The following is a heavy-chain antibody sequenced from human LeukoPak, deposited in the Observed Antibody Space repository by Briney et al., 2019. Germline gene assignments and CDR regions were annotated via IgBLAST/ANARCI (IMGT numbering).Heavy chain of an antibody. V-gene: IGHV3-74*03. Sequence: GGSLRLSCAASGFTFDNHWIYWVRQAPGKGLVWVSRINTDGSSTTYADSVKGRFTISRDNAYNTLYLQMNSLRADDTAVYFCARALAVAASGPLDIWAQGTMVTVSS. J-gene: IGHJ3*02. CDR1: GFTFDNHW. CDR3: ARALAVAASGPLDI. D-gene: IGHD6-19*01. CDR2: INTDGSST.